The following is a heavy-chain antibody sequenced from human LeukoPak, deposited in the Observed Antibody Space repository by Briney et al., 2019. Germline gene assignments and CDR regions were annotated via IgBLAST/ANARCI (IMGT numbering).Heavy chain of an antibody. Sequence: PGGSLRLSCAASGFTFSSYSMNWVRQPPGKGLEWVSSISSSSSYIYYADSVKGRFTISRDNAKNSLYLQMNSLRAADKAVYYRAIDFPSGSSFGFDNWGHGTPVTVSS. V-gene: IGHV3-21*01. D-gene: IGHD1-26*01. CDR3: AIDFPSGSSFGFDN. CDR2: ISSSSSYI. CDR1: GFTFSSYS. J-gene: IGHJ4*01.